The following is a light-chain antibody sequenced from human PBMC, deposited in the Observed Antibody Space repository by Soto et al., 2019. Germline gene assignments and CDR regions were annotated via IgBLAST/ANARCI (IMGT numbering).Light chain of an antibody. V-gene: IGLV2-23*02. CDR1: SGDVGSYNL. CDR3: CSYAGNSEV. Sequence: QSVLTQPASVSGSPGQSITIPCTGTSGDVGSYNLVSWYQQHPGKAPKLLIYEVTARPSGVSNRFSGSKSGSTASLTISGLQPDDEADYYCCSYAGNSEVFGTGTXVTVL. J-gene: IGLJ1*01. CDR2: EVT.